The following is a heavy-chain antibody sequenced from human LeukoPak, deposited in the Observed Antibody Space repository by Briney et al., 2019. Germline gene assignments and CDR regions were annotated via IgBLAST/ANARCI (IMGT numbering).Heavy chain of an antibody. CDR3: ARDLPVTLVRERFDY. J-gene: IGHJ4*02. CDR2: ISAYNGNT. Sequence: ASVKVSRKASGYTFTSYGISWVRQAPGQGLEWMGWISAYNGNTNYAQKLQGRVTMTTDTSTSTAYMELRSLRSDDTAVYYCARDLPVTLVRERFDYWGQGTLVTVSS. CDR1: GYTFTSYG. D-gene: IGHD1-1*01. V-gene: IGHV1-18*04.